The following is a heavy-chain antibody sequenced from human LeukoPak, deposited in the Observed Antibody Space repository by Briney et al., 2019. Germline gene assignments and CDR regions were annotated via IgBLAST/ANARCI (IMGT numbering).Heavy chain of an antibody. Sequence: SETLCLTCTVSGGSISSYYWSWIRQPAGKGLEWIGRFYTSGSTKYNPSLKSRVTMSEDTSKNQFSLKLSSVTAADTAVYYCARGFLGDYFGSGSYYVFDYWGQGTLVTVSS. CDR2: FYTSGST. D-gene: IGHD3-10*01. CDR3: ARGFLGDYFGSGSYYVFDY. J-gene: IGHJ4*02. V-gene: IGHV4-4*07. CDR1: GGSISSYY.